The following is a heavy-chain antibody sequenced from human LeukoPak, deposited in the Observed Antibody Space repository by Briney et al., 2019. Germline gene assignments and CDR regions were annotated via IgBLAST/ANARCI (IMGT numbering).Heavy chain of an antibody. J-gene: IGHJ2*01. CDR2: ISWNSGSI. CDR1: GFTFDDYA. CDR3: ARDRYYFGSGSYPWYFDL. V-gene: IGHV3-9*01. Sequence: PGRSLRLSCAASGFTFDDYAMQWVRQAPGKGLEWVSGISWNSGSIGYADSVKGRFTISRDNAKNSLYLQMNSLRAEDTAVYYCARDRYYFGSGSYPWYFDLWGRGTLVTVSS. D-gene: IGHD3-10*01.